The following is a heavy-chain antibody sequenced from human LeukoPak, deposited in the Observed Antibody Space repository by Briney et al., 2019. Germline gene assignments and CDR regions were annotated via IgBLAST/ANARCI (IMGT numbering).Heavy chain of an antibody. Sequence: PGGSLRLSCVGSGFSFNMYGMHWVRQAPGKGLEWVAGISNDGSSKDYSGSVKGRFTISRDNSKNIIHLQMNSLRAEDTAVYYCAKALYCTSTSCHFSGYAQRPLDSWGQGTLVTVSS. V-gene: IGHV3-30*18. CDR1: GFSFNMYG. D-gene: IGHD2-2*01. CDR2: ISNDGSSK. J-gene: IGHJ4*02. CDR3: AKALYCTSTSCHFSGYAQRPLDS.